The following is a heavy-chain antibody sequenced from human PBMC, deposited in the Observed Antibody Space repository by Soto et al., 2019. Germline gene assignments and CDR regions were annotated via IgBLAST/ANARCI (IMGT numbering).Heavy chain of an antibody. D-gene: IGHD1-1*01. CDR2: ISWNSGSI. CDR1: GFTFDDYG. Sequence: EVQLVESGGGLVQPGRSVRLSCAASGFTFDDYGMHWVRQAPGKGLEWVSGISWNSGSIGYADSVKGRFIISRDNAKNSLYLQMNNLRPEDTAFYFCAKVSTTHTFGPLDPWGQGTLDTVSS. V-gene: IGHV3-9*01. J-gene: IGHJ5*02. CDR3: AKVSTTHTFGPLDP.